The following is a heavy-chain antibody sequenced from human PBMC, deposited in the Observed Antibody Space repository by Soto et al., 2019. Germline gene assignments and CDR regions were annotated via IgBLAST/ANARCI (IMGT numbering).Heavy chain of an antibody. V-gene: IGHV1-18*04. D-gene: IGHD2-21*02. J-gene: IGHJ4*02. CDR3: AREKLYCGGDCYSDY. Sequence: ASVKVSCKASGYTFTSYGISWVRQAPGQGLEWMGWISAYNGNTNYAQKLQGRVTMTTDTSTSTAYMELRSLRSDDTAVYYCAREKLYCGGDCYSDYWGQGXLVTVYS. CDR2: ISAYNGNT. CDR1: GYTFTSYG.